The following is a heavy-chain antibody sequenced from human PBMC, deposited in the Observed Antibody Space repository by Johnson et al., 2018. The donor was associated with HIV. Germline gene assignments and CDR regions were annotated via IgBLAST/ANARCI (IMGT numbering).Heavy chain of an antibody. CDR3: AKSLPGYDAFDI. D-gene: IGHD5-12*01. Sequence: QVQLVESGGGVVQPGRSLRLSCAASGFTFSDYYLTWIRQAPGKGLEWISYISNSASAIYYADSVKGRFTISRDNAKTSLYLQMNSLRAEDTAVYYCAKSLPGYDAFDIWGQGTMVTVSS. CDR2: ISNSASAI. J-gene: IGHJ3*02. CDR1: GFTFSDYY. V-gene: IGHV3-11*04.